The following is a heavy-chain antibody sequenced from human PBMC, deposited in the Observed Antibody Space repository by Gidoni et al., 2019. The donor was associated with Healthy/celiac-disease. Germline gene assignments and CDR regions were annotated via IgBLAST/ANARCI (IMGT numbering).Heavy chain of an antibody. J-gene: IGHJ4*02. CDR2: ISWNSGSI. V-gene: IGHV3-9*01. CDR3: AKASRYCSGGSCRYFDY. Sequence: EVQLVESGGGLVQPGRSLRLSCAATGFTFDDYAMHWVRQAPGKGLEWVSGISWNSGSIGYADSVKGRFTISRDNAKNSLYLQMNSLRAEDTALYYCAKASRYCSGGSCRYFDYWGQGTLVTVSS. D-gene: IGHD2-15*01. CDR1: GFTFDDYA.